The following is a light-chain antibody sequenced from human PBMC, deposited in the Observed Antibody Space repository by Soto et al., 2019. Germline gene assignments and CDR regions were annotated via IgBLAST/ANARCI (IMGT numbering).Light chain of an antibody. Sequence: QAVVTQPPSASGTPGQRVTISCSGSSSNIGSNTVNWYQQLPGTAPKLLIYSNNQRPSGVPDRFSVSKSGTSASLAISGLQSEDEADYYCAAWDDSLNGVVFGGGTKLTV. CDR2: SNN. CDR3: AAWDDSLNGVV. CDR1: SSNIGSNT. J-gene: IGLJ2*01. V-gene: IGLV1-44*01.